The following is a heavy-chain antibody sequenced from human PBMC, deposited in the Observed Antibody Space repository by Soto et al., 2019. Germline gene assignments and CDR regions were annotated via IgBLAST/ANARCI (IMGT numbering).Heavy chain of an antibody. CDR3: ARQIYDSDTGPNFQYYFDS. D-gene: IGHD3-22*01. J-gene: IGHJ4*02. V-gene: IGHV5-10-1*01. Sequence: PWESLKIACTVIVYSFTTFWITWLRQNPGKCLEWMGRIDPSDSQTYYSPSFRGHVTISATKSITTVFLQWSSLRASDTAMYYCARQIYDSDTGPNFQYYFDSWGQGTPVTVSS. CDR2: IDPSDSQT. CDR1: VYSFTTFW.